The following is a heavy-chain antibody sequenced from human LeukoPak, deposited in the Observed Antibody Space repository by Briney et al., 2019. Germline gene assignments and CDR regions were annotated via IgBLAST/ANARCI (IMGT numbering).Heavy chain of an antibody. V-gene: IGHV1-69*05. D-gene: IGHD5-24*01. CDR2: IIPIFGTA. CDR3: ARGDAEMATTSGFDY. Sequence: ASVKVSYKASGGTFSSYAISWVRQAPGQGLEWMGGIIPIFGTANYAQKFQGRVTITTDESTSTAYMELSSLRSEDTAVYYCARGDAEMATTSGFDYWGQGTLVTVSS. J-gene: IGHJ4*02. CDR1: GGTFSSYA.